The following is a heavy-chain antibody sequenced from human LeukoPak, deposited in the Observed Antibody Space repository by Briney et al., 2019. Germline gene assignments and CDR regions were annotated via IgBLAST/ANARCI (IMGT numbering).Heavy chain of an antibody. CDR1: GDSISGGY. V-gene: IGHV4-59*01. J-gene: IGHJ5*02. D-gene: IGHD3-10*01. CDR3: ARGGEFYGSGRIDP. Sequence: SETLSLTCTVSGDSISGGYWSWIRQPPGKALEWIGCIFYTGSTKYNPSLKSRVSISVDMSKNHFSLNLSSVTAADTAVYYCARGGEFYGSGRIDPWGQGTLVTVSS. CDR2: IFYTGST.